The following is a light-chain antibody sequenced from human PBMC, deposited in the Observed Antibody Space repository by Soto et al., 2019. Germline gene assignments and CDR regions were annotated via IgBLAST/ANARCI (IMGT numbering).Light chain of an antibody. J-gene: IGKJ2*01. CDR1: QSISSN. CDR2: GAS. V-gene: IGKV3-15*01. Sequence: EIVMTQSPATLSVSPGERATLSCRASQSISSNLVWYQQKPGQPPRLLIYGASTRASGIPARFSGSGSGTAFTLIISTLQSEDFAVYYCQQYNNWPRTFGQGTKLEIK. CDR3: QQYNNWPRT.